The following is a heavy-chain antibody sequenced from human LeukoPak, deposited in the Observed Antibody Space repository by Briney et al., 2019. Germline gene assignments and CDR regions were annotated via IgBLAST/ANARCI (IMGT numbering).Heavy chain of an antibody. Sequence: GASVKVSCKASGYTFTSYYMHWVRHAPAQGLEWMGIINPSGGSTIYAQKFQGRVTMTRDMSTSTVYMELSSLRSEDTAVYYCARDGYYYDSSGRTHSAFDYWGQGTLVTVYS. CDR1: GYTFTSYY. J-gene: IGHJ4*02. D-gene: IGHD3-22*01. CDR3: ARDGYYYDSSGRTHSAFDY. CDR2: INPSGGST. V-gene: IGHV1-46*01.